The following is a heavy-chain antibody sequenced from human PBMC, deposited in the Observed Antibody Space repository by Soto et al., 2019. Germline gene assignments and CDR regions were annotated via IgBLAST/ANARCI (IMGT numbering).Heavy chain of an antibody. CDR1: GYTFSSYG. Sequence: QAQLMQSGAEVKRPGASVKVSCRSSGYTFSSYGISWVRQAPGQGLEWLGWISPYDGNRNYAQTLQGRVYMTTDTSANTAYMELRSLRVDDTAKYYCARGGYYDSSGSRNYHYSGMNVWGPGTTVTVSS. J-gene: IGHJ6*02. CDR2: ISPYDGNR. V-gene: IGHV1-18*04. CDR3: ARGGYYDSSGSRNYHYSGMNV. D-gene: IGHD3-9*01.